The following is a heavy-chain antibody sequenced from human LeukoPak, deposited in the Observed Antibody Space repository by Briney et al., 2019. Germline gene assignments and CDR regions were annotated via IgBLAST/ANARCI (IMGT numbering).Heavy chain of an antibody. V-gene: IGHV3-7*03. Sequence: GGSLRLSCAASGFTFSSYWMNWARQAPGKGLEWVASINHNGNVNYYVDSVKGRFTISRDNAKNSLYLQMSNLRAEDTAVYFCARGGYGDHGENWFDPWGQGTLVTVSS. CDR1: GFTFSSYW. CDR3: ARGGYGDHGENWFDP. D-gene: IGHD4-17*01. J-gene: IGHJ5*02. CDR2: INHNGNVN.